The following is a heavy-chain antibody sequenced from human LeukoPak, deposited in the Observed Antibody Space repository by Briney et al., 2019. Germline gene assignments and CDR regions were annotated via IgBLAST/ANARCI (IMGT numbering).Heavy chain of an antibody. CDR2: ISSSGSTI. D-gene: IGHD3-22*01. Sequence: GGSLRLFCAASGFTFSSYEMNWVRQAPGKGLEWVSYISSSGSTIYYADSVKGRFTISRDNAKNSLYLQMNSLRAEDTAVYYCAELGITMIEGVWGKGTTVTISS. CDR1: GFTFSSYE. J-gene: IGHJ6*04. CDR3: AELGITMIEGV. V-gene: IGHV3-48*03.